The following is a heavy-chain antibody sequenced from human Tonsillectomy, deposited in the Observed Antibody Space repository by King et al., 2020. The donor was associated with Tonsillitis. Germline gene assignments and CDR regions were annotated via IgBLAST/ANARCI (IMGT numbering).Heavy chain of an antibody. Sequence: HVQLQQWGAGLLKPSETLSLTCAVYGGSFSGYYWSWIRQPPGKGLEWIGEINHSGSTDYNPSLKSRVTISVDTSKNQFSLKLSSVTAADTAVYYCASGGRVVVPAASAPVVDPWGQGTLVTVSS. D-gene: IGHD2-2*01. V-gene: IGHV4-34*01. CDR2: INHSGST. CDR3: ASGGRVVVPAASAPVVDP. CDR1: GGSFSGYY. J-gene: IGHJ5*02.